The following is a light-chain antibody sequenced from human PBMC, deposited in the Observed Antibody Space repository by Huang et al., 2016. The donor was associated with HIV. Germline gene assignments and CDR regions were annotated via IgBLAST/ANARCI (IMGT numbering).Light chain of an antibody. V-gene: IGKV1-33*01. CDR1: QDITKY. CDR3: HQYDDLPFT. J-gene: IGKJ3*01. CDR2: EAS. Sequence: DIQMTQSPPSLSASVRDRVTITCQASQDITKYVNWYQQKPGKAPELLISEASKLETGVPSRFSGSGSGTHFTFTISSLQPEDVATYYCHQYDDLPFTFGPGTKVDIK.